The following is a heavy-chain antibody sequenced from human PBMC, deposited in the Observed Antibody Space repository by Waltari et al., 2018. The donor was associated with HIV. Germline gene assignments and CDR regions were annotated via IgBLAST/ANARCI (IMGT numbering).Heavy chain of an antibody. CDR3: ARDPGPLKYYGSGSCFDY. CDR2: IYYSGDT. Sequence: QLQLQESGPGLVKPSETLSLTCTVSGGSISSSSYYWGWIRQPPGKGLEWIGSIYYSGDTYYNPALKRRVTISVDTSKNQFSLKLSSVTAADTAVYYCARDPGPLKYYGSGSCFDYWGQGTLVTVSS. V-gene: IGHV4-39*07. CDR1: GGSISSSSYY. D-gene: IGHD3-10*01. J-gene: IGHJ4*02.